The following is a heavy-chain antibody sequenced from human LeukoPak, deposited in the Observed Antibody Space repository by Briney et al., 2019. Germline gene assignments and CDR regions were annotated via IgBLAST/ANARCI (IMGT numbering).Heavy chain of an antibody. CDR3: VHYHSAGFPDS. CDR1: GFSLTTTAVN. D-gene: IGHD3-22*01. J-gene: IGHJ4*02. Sequence: ESGPTLVKPTQTLTLTCTFSGFSLTTTAVNVGWIRQPQGKALEWIAVIYWDDANRYSPSLKSRLTITKDTSKNQVVLTMTNMDPADTATYYCVHYHSAGFPDSWGQGILVTVSS. V-gene: IGHV2-5*02. CDR2: IYWDDAN.